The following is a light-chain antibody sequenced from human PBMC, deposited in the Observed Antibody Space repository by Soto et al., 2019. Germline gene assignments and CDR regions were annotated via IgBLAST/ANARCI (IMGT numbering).Light chain of an antibody. Sequence: VLTQSPATLSVSPGERATLSCRASQSVSSNLAWYQQKPGQAPRLLIYGASSRATGIPDRFSGSGSGTDFTLTISRLEPEDFAVYYCQQYGTSPITFGPGTKVDIK. CDR3: QQYGTSPIT. J-gene: IGKJ3*01. CDR2: GAS. V-gene: IGKV3-20*01. CDR1: QSVSSN.